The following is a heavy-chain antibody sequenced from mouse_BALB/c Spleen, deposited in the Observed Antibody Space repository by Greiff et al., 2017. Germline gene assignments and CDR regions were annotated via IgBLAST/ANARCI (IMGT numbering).Heavy chain of an antibody. CDR1: GYTFTSYY. V-gene: IGHV1S56*01. Sequence: QVQLQQSGPELVKPGASVRISCKASGYTFTSYYIHWVKQRPGQGLEWIGWIYPGNVNTKYNEKFKGKATLTADKSSSTAYMQLSSLTSEDSAVYFCARNGNSLYYFDYWGQGTTLTVSS. CDR2: IYPGNVNT. D-gene: IGHD2-1*01. CDR3: ARNGNSLYYFDY. J-gene: IGHJ2*01.